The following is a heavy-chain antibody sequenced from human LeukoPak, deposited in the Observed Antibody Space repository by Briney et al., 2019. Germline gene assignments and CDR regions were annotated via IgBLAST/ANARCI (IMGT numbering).Heavy chain of an antibody. J-gene: IGHJ6*02. D-gene: IGHD5-18*01. CDR2: VYSSGST. Sequence: ASETLCLTCTVSGCSIRNYYWSWIRQSPGKGLEWLGYVYSSGSTNYNPSLKSRVTISVDTPKNQFSLKLSSVTAADTAVYYCARGPSIQLWSDPYYYYGMDVWGQGTTVTVSS. CDR1: GCSIRNYY. V-gene: IGHV4-59*12. CDR3: ARGPSIQLWSDPYYYYGMDV.